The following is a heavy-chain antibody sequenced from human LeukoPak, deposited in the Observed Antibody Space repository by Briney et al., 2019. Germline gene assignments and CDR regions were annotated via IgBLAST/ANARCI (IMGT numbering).Heavy chain of an antibody. V-gene: IGHV3-9*01. Sequence: GGSLRLSCAASGFTFDDYAMHWVRQAPGKGLEWVSGISWNSGSIGYADSVKGRFTISRDNAKNSLYLQMNSLRAEDTALYYCAKDGYDFWSGYPDYWGQGTLVTVSS. D-gene: IGHD3-3*01. CDR2: ISWNSGSI. CDR3: AKDGYDFWSGYPDY. CDR1: GFTFDDYA. J-gene: IGHJ4*02.